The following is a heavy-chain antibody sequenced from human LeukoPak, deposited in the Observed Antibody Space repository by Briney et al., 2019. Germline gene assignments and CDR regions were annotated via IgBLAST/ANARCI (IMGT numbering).Heavy chain of an antibody. CDR3: ASGRAADLYSSSWFGY. CDR1: GYTFTGYY. CDR2: INPNSGGT. V-gene: IGHV1-2*02. D-gene: IGHD6-13*01. J-gene: IGHJ4*02. Sequence: GASVKVSCKASGYTFTGYYMHWVRQAPGQGLEWMGWINPNSGGTNYAQKFQGRVTMTRDTSISTAYMELSRLRSEDTAVYYCASGRAADLYSSSWFGYWGQGTLVTVSS.